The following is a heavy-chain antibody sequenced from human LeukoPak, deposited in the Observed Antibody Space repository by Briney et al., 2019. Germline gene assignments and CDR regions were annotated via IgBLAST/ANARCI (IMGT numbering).Heavy chain of an antibody. CDR1: GYSISSGYY. Sequence: SETLSLTCTVSGYSISSGYYWGWIRQPPGKGLEWIGSFYDSGNTYYNPSLKSRVTISVDTSKNQFSLKVRSVTAADTAVYFCARGKSRGSYIDYWGQGTLVTVSS. J-gene: IGHJ4*02. D-gene: IGHD1-26*01. V-gene: IGHV4-38-2*02. CDR3: ARGKSRGSYIDY. CDR2: FYDSGNT.